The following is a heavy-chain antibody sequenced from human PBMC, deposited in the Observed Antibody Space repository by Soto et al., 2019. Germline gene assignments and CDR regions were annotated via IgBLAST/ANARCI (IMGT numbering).Heavy chain of an antibody. CDR2: IYYSGST. J-gene: IGHJ6*02. V-gene: IGHV4-39*01. D-gene: IGHD3-16*01. CDR3: ARHVQGGGDDYGMDV. Sequence: SETLSLTXTVSGGSISSSSYYWGWIRQPPGKGLEWIGSIYYSGSTYYNPSLKSRVTISVDTSKNQFSLKLSSVTAADTAVYYCARHVQGGGDDYGMDVWGQGTTVTVSS. CDR1: GGSISSSSYY.